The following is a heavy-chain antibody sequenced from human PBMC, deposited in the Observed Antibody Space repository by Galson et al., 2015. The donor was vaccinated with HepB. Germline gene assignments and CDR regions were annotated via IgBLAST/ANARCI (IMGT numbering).Heavy chain of an antibody. CDR1: SYTFTSDG. D-gene: IGHD2-21*01. CDR2: ISVYSGYT. J-gene: IGHJ5*02. V-gene: IGHV1-18*04. CDR3: ARVGGDSVVGNWFDP. Sequence: SVKVSCKASSYTFTSDGITWVRQAPGQGLEWMGWISVYSGYTNYAQKFQGRVTLTTDTSTSTAYMEVTNLRFDDTAVYFCARVGGDSVVGNWFDPWGQGTLVTV.